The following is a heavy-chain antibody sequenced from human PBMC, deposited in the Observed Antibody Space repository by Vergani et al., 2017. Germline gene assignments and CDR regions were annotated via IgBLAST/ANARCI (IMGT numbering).Heavy chain of an antibody. CDR2: INPSGGHT. CDR3: ARGDYGILTGYRY. V-gene: IGHV1-46*03. CDR1: GYTFSNYY. J-gene: IGHJ4*02. Sequence: QVQVVQSGAEVKKSGASVKVSYKTSGYTFSNYYMHWVRQAPGQGLEWMGIINPSGGHTNYAQKFQGRVTMTRDTSTSTVYMALSSLRSEDTAIYYCARGDYGILTGYRYWGQGTLVTVSA. D-gene: IGHD3-9*01.